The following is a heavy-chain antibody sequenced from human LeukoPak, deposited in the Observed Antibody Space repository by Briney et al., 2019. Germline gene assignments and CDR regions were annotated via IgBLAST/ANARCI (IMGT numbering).Heavy chain of an antibody. CDR3: ALVDIVATDYGMDV. J-gene: IGHJ6*02. V-gene: IGHV1-69*13. D-gene: IGHD5-12*01. CDR1: GGTFSSYA. CDR2: IIPIFGTA. Sequence: GASVKVSCKASGGTFSSYAISWVRQAPGQGLEWMGGIIPIFGTANYAQKFQGRVTITADESTSTAYMELGSLRSDDTAVYYCALVDIVATDYGMDVWGQETTVTVSS.